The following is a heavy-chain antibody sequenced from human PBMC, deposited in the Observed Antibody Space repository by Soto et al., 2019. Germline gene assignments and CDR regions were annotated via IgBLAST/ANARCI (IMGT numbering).Heavy chain of an antibody. J-gene: IGHJ5*02. V-gene: IGHV3-53*01. CDR1: GFTVSGNF. Sequence: EVQLVESGGGLIQPGGSLRLSCAVSGFTVSGNFMSWVRQAPGKGLEWASVLYSGGGTYYADSVKGRFTISRDNFKNMLYLQMDSLRVGDTAIYYCARVNPPYPWGQGTLVTVSP. CDR3: ARVNPPYP. CDR2: LYSGGGT.